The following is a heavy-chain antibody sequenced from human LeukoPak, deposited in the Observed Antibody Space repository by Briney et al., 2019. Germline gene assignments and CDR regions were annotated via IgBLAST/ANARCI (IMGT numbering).Heavy chain of an antibody. D-gene: IGHD4/OR15-4a*01. J-gene: IGHJ4*02. CDR3: ARDLDYGERSEDY. CDR2: INLSGGST. CDR1: GFTFINYY. V-gene: IGHV1-46*01. Sequence: ASVKVSCKASGFTFINYYMHWVRQAPGQGLEWLGIINLSGGSTHYPQKFQDRVTMTRDTSTSTVYMELSSLRSEDTAVYYCARDLDYGERSEDYWGQGTLVTVSS.